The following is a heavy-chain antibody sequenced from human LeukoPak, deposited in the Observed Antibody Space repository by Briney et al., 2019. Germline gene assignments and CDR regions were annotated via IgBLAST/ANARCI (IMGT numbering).Heavy chain of an antibody. J-gene: IGHJ4*02. CDR3: ARYADYGDYFDY. CDR1: GFTFSSYG. CDR2: ISYDGSNK. V-gene: IGHV3-30*03. D-gene: IGHD4-17*01. Sequence: GGSLRLSCAASGFTFSSYGMHWVRQAPGKGLEWVAVISYDGSNKYYADSVKGRFTISRDNSKNTLYLQMNSLRAEDTAVYYCARYADYGDYFDYWGQGTLVTVSS.